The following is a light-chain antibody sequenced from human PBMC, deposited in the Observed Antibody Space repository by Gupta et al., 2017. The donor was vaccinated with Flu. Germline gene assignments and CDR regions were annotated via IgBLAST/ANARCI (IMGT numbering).Light chain of an antibody. CDR1: PGVNDY. CDR3: QQFLNYPLT. J-gene: IGKJ5*01. V-gene: IGKV1-16*01. CDR2: AAS. Sequence: PTAQTASVACKVTMCFLSSPGVNDYLAWFQQRPGEAPKSLIHAASQVQSGVPSRFSGSGSGTXFTLTIXSLQPEDFGTYYCQQFLNYPLTFGXGTRVEIK.